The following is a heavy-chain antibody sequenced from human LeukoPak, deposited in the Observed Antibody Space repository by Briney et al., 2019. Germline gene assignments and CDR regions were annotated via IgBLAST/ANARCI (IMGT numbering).Heavy chain of an antibody. CDR1: GFTFGTYS. D-gene: IGHD4-17*01. CDR2: IGSSSSTI. V-gene: IGHV3-48*01. CDR3: ARDYGDSAYYYGMDV. Sequence: GGSLRLSCAASGFTFGTYSMNWVRQAPGKGLEWVSYIGSSSSTIYYADSVKGRFTISRDNAKNSLYLQMNGLRAEDTAVYYCARDYGDSAYYYGMDVWGQGTTVTVSS. J-gene: IGHJ6*02.